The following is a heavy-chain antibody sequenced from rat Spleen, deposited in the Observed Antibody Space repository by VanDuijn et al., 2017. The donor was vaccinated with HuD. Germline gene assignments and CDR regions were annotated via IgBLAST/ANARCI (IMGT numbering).Heavy chain of an antibody. D-gene: IGHD1-9*01. V-gene: IGHV5S10*01. J-gene: IGHJ2*01. CDR1: GFVFSDHY. CDR3: VRRYYGYNYFDY. CDR2: VSSDSRRT. Sequence: EVQLVESGGGLVQPGRSLKLSCAASGFVFSDHYVTWVRQAPTKGLEWVATVSSDSRRTNFRDSVKGRFTISRDNAKSTLYLQMNSLRSEDTATYYCVRRYYGYNYFDYWGQGVMVTVSS.